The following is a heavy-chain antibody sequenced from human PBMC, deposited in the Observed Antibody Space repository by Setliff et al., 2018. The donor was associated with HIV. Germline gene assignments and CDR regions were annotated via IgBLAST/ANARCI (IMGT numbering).Heavy chain of an antibody. J-gene: IGHJ4*02. CDR1: GFTFSSYA. D-gene: IGHD3-10*01. V-gene: IGHV3-23*01. Sequence: GGSLRLSCASSGFTFSSYAMTWVRQAPGKGLACVAVISGSGGDTYYADSVKGRFVISREKSKSPLYLQMNSLRAEDTAVYYCAKKTAAYTSGSWLHYWGQGTLVTVSS. CDR2: ISGSGGDT. CDR3: AKKTAAYTSGSWLHY.